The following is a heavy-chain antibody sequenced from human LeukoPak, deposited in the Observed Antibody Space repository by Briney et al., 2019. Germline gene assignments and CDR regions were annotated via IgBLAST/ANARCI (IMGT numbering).Heavy chain of an antibody. Sequence: SETLSLTCAVYGGSFSGYYWSWIRQPPGKGLEWIGEINHSGSTNYNPSLKSRVTISVDTSKNQFSLKLSSVTAADTALYYCAAIVGATYFDYWGQGTLVTVSS. J-gene: IGHJ4*02. V-gene: IGHV4-34*01. CDR1: GGSFSGYY. D-gene: IGHD1-26*01. CDR2: INHSGST. CDR3: AAIVGATYFDY.